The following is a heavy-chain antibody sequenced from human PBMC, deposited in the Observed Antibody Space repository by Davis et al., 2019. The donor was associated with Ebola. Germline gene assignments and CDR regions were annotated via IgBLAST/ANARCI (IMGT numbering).Heavy chain of an antibody. CDR1: GYTFTSYG. Sequence: AASVKVSCKASGYTFTSYGISWVRQAPGQGLEWMGWISAYNGNTNYAQKFQGRVTITRDTSASTAYMELSSLRSEDTAVYYCARWISAFDYWGQGTLVTVSS. CDR3: ARWISAFDY. D-gene: IGHD2-2*03. CDR2: ISAYNGNT. V-gene: IGHV1-18*01. J-gene: IGHJ4*02.